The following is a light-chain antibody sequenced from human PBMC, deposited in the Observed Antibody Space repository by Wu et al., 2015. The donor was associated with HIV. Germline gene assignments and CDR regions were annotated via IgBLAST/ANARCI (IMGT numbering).Light chain of an antibody. J-gene: IGKJ1*01. CDR2: QSS. CDR3: QQYDNYPWT. CDR1: DSVSTL. Sequence: DIQMTQSPSTLSASVGDTISITCRASDSVSTLLAWYQQKPGKAPKLLIYQSSSLENGIPSRFSGSGSRREFTLTINRLQPDDFATYYCQQYDNYPWTFGQGTKVDIK. V-gene: IGKV1-5*03.